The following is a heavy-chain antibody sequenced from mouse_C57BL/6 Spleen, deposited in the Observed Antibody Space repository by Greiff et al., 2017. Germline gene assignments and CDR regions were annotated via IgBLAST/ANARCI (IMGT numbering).Heavy chain of an antibody. CDR3: AGTTVVAEGYYFDY. CDR2: IHPNSGST. J-gene: IGHJ2*01. Sequence: QVQLQQPGAELVKPGASVKLSCKASGYTFTSYWMHWVKQRPGQGLEWIGMIHPNSGSTNYNEKFKGKATLTVDKSSSTAYMQLSSLTSEDSAVYYCAGTTVVAEGYYFDYWGQGTTLTVSS. V-gene: IGHV1-64*01. D-gene: IGHD1-1*01. CDR1: GYTFTSYW.